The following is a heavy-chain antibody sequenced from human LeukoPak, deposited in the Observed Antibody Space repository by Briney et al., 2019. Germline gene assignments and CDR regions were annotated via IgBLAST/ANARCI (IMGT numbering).Heavy chain of an antibody. J-gene: IGHJ6*02. CDR1: GYTVTTHY. D-gene: IGHD2-2*01. Sequence: GASVKVSCKASGYTVTTHYIHWVRQAPGEGLEWMGIMNPSGDSTIYAQKFQGRVTVTRDTSRSTVYMELSSLRSEDTAVYYCASPVVGGLDVWGQGTTITVSS. CDR3: ASPVVGGLDV. CDR2: MNPSGDST. V-gene: IGHV1-46*01.